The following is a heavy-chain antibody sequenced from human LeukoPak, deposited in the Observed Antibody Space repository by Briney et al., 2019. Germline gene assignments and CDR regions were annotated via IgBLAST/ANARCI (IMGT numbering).Heavy chain of an antibody. CDR3: ARDRIGKYSIDY. CDR1: GFTFSNFG. D-gene: IGHD2-15*01. Sequence: GGSLRLPCAASGFTFSNFGLNWVRQAPGKGLEWVAFISDNGRRTYYLESVKGLFTISRDDSKNTLYLQMNSLRVEDTAVYYCARDRIGKYSIDYWGQGTLVTVSS. J-gene: IGHJ4*02. V-gene: IGHV3-33*08. CDR2: ISDNGRRT.